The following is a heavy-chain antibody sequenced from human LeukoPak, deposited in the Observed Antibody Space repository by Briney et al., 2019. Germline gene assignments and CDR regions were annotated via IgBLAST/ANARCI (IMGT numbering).Heavy chain of an antibody. V-gene: IGHV4-59*11. Sequence: SEPLSLTCTVSGDSISSHYWSWIRQPPGKGLEWIRYNYYSGSTNNCPSRRSRVPISEDTSKNHFSLKLSAVASADPAVNSCAKSQNWNFADYWGQGTLVTVSS. J-gene: IGHJ4*02. D-gene: IGHD1-7*01. CDR2: NYYSGST. CDR1: GDSISSHY. CDR3: AKSQNWNFADY.